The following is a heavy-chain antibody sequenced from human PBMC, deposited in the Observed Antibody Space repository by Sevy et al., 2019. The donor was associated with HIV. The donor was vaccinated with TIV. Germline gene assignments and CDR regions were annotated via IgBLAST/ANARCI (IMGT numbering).Heavy chain of an antibody. CDR2: ISGSGGST. CDR1: GFTFSSYA. CDR3: AEGAARGFRNGDWFDP. D-gene: IGHD6-6*01. V-gene: IGHV3-23*01. Sequence: GGSLRLSCAASGFTFSSYAMSWVRQAPGKGLEWVSAISGSGGSTYYADSVKGRFTISRDNSKNTLYLQMNSLRAEDTAVYYCAEGAARGFRNGDWFDPWGQGTLVTVSS. J-gene: IGHJ5*02.